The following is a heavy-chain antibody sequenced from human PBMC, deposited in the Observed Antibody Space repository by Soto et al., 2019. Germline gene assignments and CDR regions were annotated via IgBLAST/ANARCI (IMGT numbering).Heavy chain of an antibody. J-gene: IGHJ5*02. CDR1: GFVFKNFA. V-gene: IGHV3-23*01. Sequence: PGGSLRLSCVGSGFVFKNFAINWVRQPPGKGLEWVSVIRGTGLNTYYAASVKGRFNISRDNSKNTVYLQMDSLKVEDTAVYYCAKRASPANIDNWFDPWGPGTQVIVSS. CDR2: IRGTGLNT. CDR3: AKRASPANIDNWFDP.